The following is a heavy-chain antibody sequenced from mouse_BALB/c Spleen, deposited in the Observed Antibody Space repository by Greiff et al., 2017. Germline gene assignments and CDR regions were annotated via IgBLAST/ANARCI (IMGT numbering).Heavy chain of an antibody. CDR2: IYPGNSDT. CDR1: GYTFTSYW. V-gene: IGHV1-5*01. J-gene: IGHJ1*01. CDR3: TTYDYDDGAGDV. Sequence: EVQRVESGTVLARPGASVKMSCKASGYTFTSYWMHWVKQRPGQGLEWIGAIYPGNSDTSYNQKFKGKAKLTAVTSTSTAYMELSSLTNEDSAVYYCTTYDYDDGAGDVWGAGTTVTVSS. D-gene: IGHD2-4*01.